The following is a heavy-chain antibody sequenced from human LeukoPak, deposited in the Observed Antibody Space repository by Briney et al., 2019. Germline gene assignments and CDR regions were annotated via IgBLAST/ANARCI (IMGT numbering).Heavy chain of an antibody. CDR3: ASLGTLQS. J-gene: IGHJ5*02. Sequence: PSETLSLTCTVSGGSVSSSSYYWGWIRQPPGKGLEWIGSISYSGTNYNNPSLKSRVSISIDTSENQFSVKLTSVTAADTAMYYCASLGTLQSWSQGTLVTVSS. D-gene: IGHD7-27*01. CDR1: GGSVSSSSYY. CDR2: ISYSGTN. V-gene: IGHV4-39*01.